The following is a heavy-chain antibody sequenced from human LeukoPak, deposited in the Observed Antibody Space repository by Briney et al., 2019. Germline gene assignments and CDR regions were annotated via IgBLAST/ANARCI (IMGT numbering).Heavy chain of an antibody. D-gene: IGHD5-12*01. J-gene: IGHJ4*02. V-gene: IGHV1-18*01. CDR1: GYTFTSYG. Sequence: ASVRVPCKASGYTFTSYGITWVRQAPGQGLEWMGWISAYNGNTNYAQTLQGRVTMTTDTSTSTAYMELRSLRSDDTAVYYCARRTRGYPDYWGQGTLVSVSS. CDR2: ISAYNGNT. CDR3: ARRTRGYPDY.